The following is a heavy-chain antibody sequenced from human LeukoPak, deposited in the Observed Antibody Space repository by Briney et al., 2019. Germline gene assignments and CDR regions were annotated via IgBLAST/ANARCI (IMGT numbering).Heavy chain of an antibody. CDR2: IWYDGSNK. CDR3: ARARYSSGLTYYMDV. D-gene: IGHD2-15*01. V-gene: IGHV3-33*01. CDR1: GFTFSSYG. J-gene: IGHJ6*03. Sequence: PGGSLRLSCAASGFTFSSYGMHWVRQAPGKGLELVAVIWYDGSNKYYADSVKGRFTTSGDNSKNTMYLQMSSMRAEDTAVYYCARARYSSGLTYYMDVWGKGTAVTVSS.